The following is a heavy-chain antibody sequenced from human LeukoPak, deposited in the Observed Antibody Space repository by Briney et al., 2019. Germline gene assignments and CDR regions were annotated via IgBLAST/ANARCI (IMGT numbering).Heavy chain of an antibody. J-gene: IGHJ6*03. CDR1: GYTFTSYY. V-gene: IGHV1-46*03. D-gene: IGHD4-11*01. Sequence: GASVKVSCKASGYTFTSYYMHWVRQAPGQGLEWMGIINPSGGSTSYAQKFQGRVTMTRDTSTSTVYMELSSLRSEDTAVYYCAGERGPRDLQQSYYYYYMDVWGKGTTVTVSS. CDR3: AGERGPRDLQQSYYYYYMDV. CDR2: INPSGGST.